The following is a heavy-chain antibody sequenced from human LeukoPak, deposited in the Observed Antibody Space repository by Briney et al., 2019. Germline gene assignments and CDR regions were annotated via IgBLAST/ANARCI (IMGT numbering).Heavy chain of an antibody. CDR2: ISYDGSNK. D-gene: IGHD6-13*01. CDR3: AREAAADTDAFDI. Sequence: GGSLRLSCAASGFTFSSYGMHWVRQAPGKGLEWVAVISYDGSNKYYADSVKGRFTISRDNSKNTLYLQMNSLRAEDTAVYYCAREAAADTDAFDIWGQGTMVTVSS. V-gene: IGHV3-30*19. CDR1: GFTFSSYG. J-gene: IGHJ3*02.